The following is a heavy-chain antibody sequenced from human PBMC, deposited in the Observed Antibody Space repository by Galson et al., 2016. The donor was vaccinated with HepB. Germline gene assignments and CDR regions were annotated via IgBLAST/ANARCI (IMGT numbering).Heavy chain of an antibody. V-gene: IGHV3-30*14. CDR1: GFSLTLYS. CDR3: ARGWSGREYQMLSVY. D-gene: IGHD2/OR15-2a*01. CDR2: ISSDGPTE. Sequence: SLRLSCATSGFSLTLYSITWVRLAPGKGPQWVSTISSDGPTEYYADSVKGRFHITRDTSTSTVFLQMNGLRPADTAVYFWARGWSGREYQMLSVYWGPGTLVTVS. J-gene: IGHJ4*02.